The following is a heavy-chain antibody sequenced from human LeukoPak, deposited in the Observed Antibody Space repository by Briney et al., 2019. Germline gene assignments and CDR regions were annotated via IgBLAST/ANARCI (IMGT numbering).Heavy chain of an antibody. J-gene: IGHJ4*02. D-gene: IGHD4-17*01. CDR3: AKGGTVTTPKVGSLDY. V-gene: IGHV3-43D*03. CDR2: ISWDGGST. Sequence: GGSLRLSCAASGFTFDDYAMHWVRQAPGKGLEWVSLISWDGGSTYYADSVKGRFTISRDNSKNSLYLQMNSLRTEDTALYYCAKGGTVTTPKVGSLDYWGQGTLVTVSS. CDR1: GFTFDDYA.